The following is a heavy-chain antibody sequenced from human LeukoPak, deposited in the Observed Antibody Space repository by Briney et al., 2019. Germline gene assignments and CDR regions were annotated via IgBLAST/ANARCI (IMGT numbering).Heavy chain of an antibody. Sequence: ASVKVSCKASGYTFTSYAMNWVRQAPGQGLEWMGWINTNTGNPTYAQGFTGRFVFSLDTSVSTAYLQISSLKAEDTAVYYCAREYELDFWSGYKYYGMDVWGQGTTVTVSS. V-gene: IGHV7-4-1*02. D-gene: IGHD3-3*01. J-gene: IGHJ6*02. CDR2: INTNTGNP. CDR3: AREYELDFWSGYKYYGMDV. CDR1: GYTFTSYA.